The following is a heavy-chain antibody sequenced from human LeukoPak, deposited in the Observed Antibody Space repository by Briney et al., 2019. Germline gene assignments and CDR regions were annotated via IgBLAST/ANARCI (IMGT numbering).Heavy chain of an antibody. V-gene: IGHV3-48*04. CDR1: GFTFGAYT. CDR2: ISSGSSSV. Sequence: PGGSLRLSCSASGFTFGAYTMNWVRQAPGQGLEWVSYISSGSSSVYYADSVKGRFTISRDNAKNSLYLQMNSLRAEDTAVYYCARPVDYNAGDYWGQGTLVTVSS. D-gene: IGHD5-12*01. J-gene: IGHJ4*02. CDR3: ARPVDYNAGDY.